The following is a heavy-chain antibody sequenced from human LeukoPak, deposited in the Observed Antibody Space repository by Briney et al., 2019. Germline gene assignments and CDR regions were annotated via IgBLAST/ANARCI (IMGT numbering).Heavy chain of an antibody. V-gene: IGHV1-18*01. CDR1: GYTFTSYG. Sequence: ASVKVSCKASGYTFTSYGISWVRQAPGQGLEWMGWISAYNGNTNYAQKLQGRVTMTTDTPTSTAYMELRSLRSDDTAVYYCAKDLSYYYDSSGYFDYWGQGTLVTVSS. CDR3: AKDLSYYYDSSGYFDY. J-gene: IGHJ4*02. CDR2: ISAYNGNT. D-gene: IGHD3-22*01.